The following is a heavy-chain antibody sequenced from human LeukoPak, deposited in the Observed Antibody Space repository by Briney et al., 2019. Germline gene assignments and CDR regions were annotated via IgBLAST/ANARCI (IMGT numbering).Heavy chain of an antibody. CDR3: ARLVGDFWSGYYYFDY. D-gene: IGHD3-3*01. CDR1: GGTFSSYA. J-gene: IGHJ4*02. CDR2: IIPIFGTA. V-gene: IGHV1-69*06. Sequence: SVKVSCKASGGTFSSYAISWVRQAPGQGLEGMGGIIPIFGTANYAQKFQGRVTIPAHKSTSTAYMELSSLRSDDTAVYYCARLVGDFWSGYYYFDYWGQGTLVTVSS.